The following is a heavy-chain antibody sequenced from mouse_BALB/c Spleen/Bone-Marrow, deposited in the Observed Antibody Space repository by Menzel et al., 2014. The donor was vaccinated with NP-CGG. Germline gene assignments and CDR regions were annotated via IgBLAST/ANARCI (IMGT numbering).Heavy chain of an antibody. Sequence: DVMLVESGDGLVQPGGSLKLSCAASGFDFSRYWMSWVRQAPGKGLEWIGEINPDSSTINYTPSLKYKFIISRDNAKNTLYLQMSKVRSEDTALYYCARLSYYGRFAYWGQGTLVTVSA. CDR2: INPDSSTI. D-gene: IGHD1-1*01. CDR3: ARLSYYGRFAY. V-gene: IGHV4-1*02. J-gene: IGHJ3*01. CDR1: GFDFSRYW.